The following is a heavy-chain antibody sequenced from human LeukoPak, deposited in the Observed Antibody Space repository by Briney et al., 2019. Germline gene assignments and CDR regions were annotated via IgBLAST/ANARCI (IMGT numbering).Heavy chain of an antibody. CDR2: MNPNSGNT. V-gene: IGHV1-8*01. CDR1: GYTFTSYD. CDR3: ARSKGQYHYNWFDP. D-gene: IGHD2-2*01. J-gene: IGHJ5*02. Sequence: ASVKVSCKASGYTFTSYDISWVRQATGQGLEWMGWMNPNSGNTGYAQKFQGRVTMTRNTSISTAYMELSSLRSEDTAVYYCARSKGQYHYNWFDPWGQGTLVTVSS.